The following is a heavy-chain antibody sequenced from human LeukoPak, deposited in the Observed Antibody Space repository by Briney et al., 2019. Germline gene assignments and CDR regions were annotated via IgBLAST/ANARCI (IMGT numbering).Heavy chain of an antibody. CDR1: GFTFSSYW. J-gene: IGHJ6*03. V-gene: IGHV3-7*01. D-gene: IGHD3-10*01. Sequence: GGSLRLSCAASGFTFSSYWMSWVRQAPGKGLEWVANIKQDGSEKYYVDSVKGRFTISRDNAKNSLYLQMNSLRAEDTAVYYCARTMVRDYYYMDVWGKGTTVTISS. CDR2: IKQDGSEK. CDR3: ARTMVRDYYYMDV.